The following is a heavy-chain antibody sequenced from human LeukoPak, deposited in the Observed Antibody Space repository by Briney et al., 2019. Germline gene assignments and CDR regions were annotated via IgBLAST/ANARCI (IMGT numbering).Heavy chain of an antibody. J-gene: IGHJ5*02. Sequence: GGSLRLSCAASGFTFSSYAMSWVRQAPGKGLEWASAISGSGGSTYYADSVKGRFTISRDNSKNTLYLQMNSLRVEDTAVYYCAKDPAGTFWRNWFDPWGQGTLVTVSS. V-gene: IGHV3-23*01. CDR3: AKDPAGTFWRNWFDP. CDR2: ISGSGGST. D-gene: IGHD6-13*01. CDR1: GFTFSSYA.